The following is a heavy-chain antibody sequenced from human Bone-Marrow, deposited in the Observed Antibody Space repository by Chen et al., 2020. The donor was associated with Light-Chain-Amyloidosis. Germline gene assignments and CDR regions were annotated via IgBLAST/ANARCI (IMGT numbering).Heavy chain of an antibody. J-gene: IGHJ4*02. D-gene: IGHD6-13*01. V-gene: IGHV4-61*01. Sequence: QVQLQESGPGLVKPSGTLSLTCTVAGASVSSDYHYWTWIRQPPGDRLEWIGYIYSTGSTKYNPSLESRIAISIDTSKNQFSLKVNSVTAADTAVYYCVRRDVRWHIDFWGQGALVTVSS. CDR3: VRRDVRWHIDF. CDR2: IYSTGST. CDR1: GASVSSDYHY.